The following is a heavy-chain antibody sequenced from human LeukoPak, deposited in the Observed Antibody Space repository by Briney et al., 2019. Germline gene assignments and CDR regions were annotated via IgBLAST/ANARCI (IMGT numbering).Heavy chain of an antibody. Sequence: GGSLRLSCAASGFTFSDYYMSWIRQAPGEGLEWVSYISSSGSTIYYADSVKGRFTISRDNAKNSLYLQMNSLRAEDTAVYYCARARRSGSGSYSPWGQGTLVTVSS. CDR3: ARARRSGSGSYSP. J-gene: IGHJ4*02. V-gene: IGHV3-11*01. CDR2: ISSSGSTI. D-gene: IGHD3-10*01. CDR1: GFTFSDYY.